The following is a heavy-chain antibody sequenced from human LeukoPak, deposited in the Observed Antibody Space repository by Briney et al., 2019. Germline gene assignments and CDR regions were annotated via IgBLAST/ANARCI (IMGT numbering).Heavy chain of an antibody. CDR2: ISSSDNTI. V-gene: IGHV3-11*04. D-gene: IGHD6-13*01. CDR3: ARDRGDSSWYNRFDY. J-gene: IGHJ4*02. Sequence: GGSLRLSCAASGFTFSDYYMSWIRQAPGMGLEWVSYISSSDNTIYYADSVKGRFTISRDNAKNSLYLQMNSLRAEDTAVYYCARDRGDSSWYNRFDYWGQGTLVTVSS. CDR1: GFTFSDYY.